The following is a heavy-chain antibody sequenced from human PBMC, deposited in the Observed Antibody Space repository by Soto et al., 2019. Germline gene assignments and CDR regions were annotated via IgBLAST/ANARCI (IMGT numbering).Heavy chain of an antibody. CDR3: AREAAPTHNHPHGMDV. J-gene: IGHJ6*02. CDR2: TLYRSSKWYN. CDR1: GDSVSTNIAA. V-gene: IGHV6-1*01. Sequence: SQTLSLTCAISGDSVSTNIAAWSWIRQSPSRGLEWLGRTLYRSSKWYNEYAVSVKSRMTINPDTSKNQFSLQLNSVTPEDTAGYYGAREAAPTHNHPHGMDVWGQGTAVTGAS. D-gene: IGHD2-15*01.